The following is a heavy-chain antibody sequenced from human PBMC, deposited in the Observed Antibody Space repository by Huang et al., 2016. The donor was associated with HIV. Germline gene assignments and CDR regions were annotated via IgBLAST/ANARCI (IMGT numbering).Heavy chain of an antibody. Sequence: EVQLVESGGDLVQPGGSLKLSCVVSGFDFSKYSMNWVRQAPWNVLEWVSYIRGNSSNIYYADSVKGRFTISRDNAKNSVVLQMRSPRAEDTALYYCARTEMEYYYGSSGYYPDYWGQGTQVTVSS. D-gene: IGHD3-22*01. CDR2: IRGNSSNI. CDR1: GFDFSKYS. V-gene: IGHV3-48*01. J-gene: IGHJ4*02. CDR3: ARTEMEYYYGSSGYYPDY.